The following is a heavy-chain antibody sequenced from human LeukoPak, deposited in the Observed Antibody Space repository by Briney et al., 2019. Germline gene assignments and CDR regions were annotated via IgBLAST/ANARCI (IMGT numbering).Heavy chain of an antibody. CDR3: ARDGGKDGLG. CDR1: GGSISSYY. Sequence: SENLSLTCTVSGGSISSYYWSWIRQPPGKGLEWIGYIYYSGSTNYNPSLKSRVTISVDTSKNQFSLKLSSVTAADTAVYYCARDGGKDGLGWGQGTLVTVSS. D-gene: IGHD4-17*01. V-gene: IGHV4-59*01. J-gene: IGHJ4*02. CDR2: IYYSGST.